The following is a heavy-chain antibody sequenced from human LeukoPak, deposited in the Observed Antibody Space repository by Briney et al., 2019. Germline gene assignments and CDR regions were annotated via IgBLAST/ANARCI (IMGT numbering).Heavy chain of an antibody. J-gene: IGHJ4*02. CDR3: AGDPYEDH. CDR2: IRGKGYSDPP. V-gene: IGHV3-73*01. Sequence: GGSLRLSCAASGFTFSVSAIQWVRQASGKGLEWVGRIRGKGYSDPPAYVVSVKGSFTISRDNAKNSLYLQMNRLRAEDTAVYYCAGDPYEDHWGQGTLVTVSS. CDR1: GFTFSVSA. D-gene: IGHD1-26*01.